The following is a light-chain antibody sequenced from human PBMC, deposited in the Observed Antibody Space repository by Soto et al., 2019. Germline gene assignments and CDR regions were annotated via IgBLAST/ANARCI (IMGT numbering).Light chain of an antibody. J-gene: IGKJ2*01. CDR1: QSISSE. CDR3: QQGHNWPLT. V-gene: IGKV3-15*01. Sequence: EIAMKQSPATLSVSPGERATLSCRASQSISSELAWYQQKPGQPPRLLIYGASTRATGVPARFTGSGSGSDFTLTSSGLQSEDFAVYYCQQGHNWPLTFGQGTRLEI. CDR2: GAS.